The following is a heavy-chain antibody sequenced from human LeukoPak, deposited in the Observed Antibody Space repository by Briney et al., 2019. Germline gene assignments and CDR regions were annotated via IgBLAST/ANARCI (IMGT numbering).Heavy chain of an antibody. Sequence: SQTLSLTCAISGDSVSSNSAAWNWIRQSPSRGLEWLGRTYYRSKWYNDYAVSVKSRITINPDTSKNQFSLQLNSVTPEDTAVYYCAREPACSTSCYERRYNWFDHWGQGTLVTVSS. V-gene: IGHV6-1*01. CDR3: AREPACSTSCYERRYNWFDH. CDR1: GDSVSSNSAA. CDR2: TYYRSKWYN. J-gene: IGHJ5*02. D-gene: IGHD2-2*01.